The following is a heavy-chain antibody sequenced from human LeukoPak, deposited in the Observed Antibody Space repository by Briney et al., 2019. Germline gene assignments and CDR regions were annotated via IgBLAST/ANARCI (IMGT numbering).Heavy chain of an antibody. CDR3: AKEGGLYDSGGYFDY. CDR1: GFTFSSYA. D-gene: IGHD3-3*01. V-gene: IGHV3-23*01. Sequence: GGSLRLSCAASGFTFSSYALGWVRQAPGKGLEWVSTVSSSGGGTCYADSVKGRFTISRDNSQNTLYLQMNSLRAEDTAVYYCAKEGGLYDSGGYFDYWGQGTLVTVSS. J-gene: IGHJ4*02. CDR2: VSSSGGGT.